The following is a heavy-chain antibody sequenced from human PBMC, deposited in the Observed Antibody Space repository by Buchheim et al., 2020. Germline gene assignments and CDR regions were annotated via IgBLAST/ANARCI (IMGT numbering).Heavy chain of an antibody. CDR2: IWYDGSNK. Sequence: QVQLVESGGGVVQPGRSLRLSCAASGFTFSSYGMHWVRQAPGKGLEWVAVIWYDGSNKYYADSVKGRFTISRDNSKKTLYLQMNSLRAEDTAVYYCAREGINDSSGYYYYWYFDLWGRGTL. D-gene: IGHD3-22*01. J-gene: IGHJ2*01. CDR1: GFTFSSYG. CDR3: AREGINDSSGYYYYWYFDL. V-gene: IGHV3-33*01.